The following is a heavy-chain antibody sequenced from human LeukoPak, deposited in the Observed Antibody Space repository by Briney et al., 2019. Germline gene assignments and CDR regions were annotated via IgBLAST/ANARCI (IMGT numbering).Heavy chain of an antibody. CDR2: TSARGGST. CDR1: GFTFSSYA. V-gene: IGHV3-23*01. CDR3: GRDAPYYYDGSGYRLSYFDF. D-gene: IGHD3-22*01. Sequence: PGGSLRLSCAASGFTFSSYAMSWVRQAPGKGLEWVSSTSARGGSTYYAGSVKGRFTISRDNSKNTLFLQMNSLRAEDTAVYYCGRDAPYYYDGSGYRLSYFDFWGQETLVTVSS. J-gene: IGHJ4*02.